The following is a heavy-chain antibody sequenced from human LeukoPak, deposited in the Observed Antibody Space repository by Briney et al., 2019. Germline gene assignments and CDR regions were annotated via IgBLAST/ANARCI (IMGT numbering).Heavy chain of an antibody. D-gene: IGHD6-19*01. V-gene: IGHV3-23*01. Sequence: GGSLRLSCAASGFTFSSYAMSWVRQAPGKGLEWVSSISGSGGSTYYADSVKGRFTISRDNSKNTLYVQMNSLRAEDTAVYYCARDMDQWPNNDAFDIWGQGTMATVSS. CDR3: ARDMDQWPNNDAFDI. CDR2: ISGSGGST. J-gene: IGHJ3*02. CDR1: GFTFSSYA.